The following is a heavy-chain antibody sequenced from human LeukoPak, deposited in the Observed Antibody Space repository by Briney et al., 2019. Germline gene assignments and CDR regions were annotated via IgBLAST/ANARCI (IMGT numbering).Heavy chain of an antibody. J-gene: IGHJ5*02. CDR2: IIPIFGTA. V-gene: IGHV1-69*05. CDR3: ASSVPAAVTFDP. D-gene: IGHD2-2*01. Sequence: ASVKVSCKASGGTFSSYAISWVRQAPGQGLEWMGRIIPIFGTANYAQKFQGRVTITTDESTSTAYMELSSLRSEDTAVYYCASSVPAAVTFDPWGQGTLVTVSS. CDR1: GGTFSSYA.